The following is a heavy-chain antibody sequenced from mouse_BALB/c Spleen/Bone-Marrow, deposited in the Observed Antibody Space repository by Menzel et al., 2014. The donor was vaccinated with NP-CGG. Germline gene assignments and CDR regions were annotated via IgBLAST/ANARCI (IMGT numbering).Heavy chain of an antibody. V-gene: IGHV1-7*01. Sequence: QVQLQQSGAELAKPGASVKMSCKASGYTFTSYWMHWVKQRPGQGLEWIGYINPSTGYTEYNQKFKDKATLTADKSSSTAYMQLSSLTSEDSAVYYCAREDYGKGFAYWGQGTLVTVSA. CDR3: AREDYGKGFAY. CDR2: INPSTGYT. J-gene: IGHJ3*01. CDR1: GYTFTSYW. D-gene: IGHD2-1*01.